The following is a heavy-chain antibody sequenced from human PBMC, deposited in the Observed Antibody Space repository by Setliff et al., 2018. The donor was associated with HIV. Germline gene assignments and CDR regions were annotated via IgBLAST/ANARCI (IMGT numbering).Heavy chain of an antibody. V-gene: IGHV4-4*08. CDR1: GGSISSYY. Sequence: PSETLSLTCTVSGGSISSYYWSWIRQPPGKGLEWIGHIYIGSTNYNPSLKSRVTISADTSKNQFSLKLSSVTAADTAVYYCARQLSNSLECWGQGTPVTVSS. CDR3: ARQLSNSLEC. J-gene: IGHJ4*02. D-gene: IGHD1-1*01. CDR2: IYIGST.